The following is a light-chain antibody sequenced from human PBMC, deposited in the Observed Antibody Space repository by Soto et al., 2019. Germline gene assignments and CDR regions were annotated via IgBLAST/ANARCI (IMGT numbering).Light chain of an antibody. J-gene: IGKJ2*01. CDR3: QTYNRAPYT. V-gene: IGKV1-27*01. CDR1: QGINNY. Sequence: DIQMTQSPSSLSASIGDRVTITCRASQGINNYLSWYQQKPGNVPKLLIYAASTLQSGVPSRFIGSGSGTDFILTISRLQPEDVATYYCQTYNRAPYTFGQGTKLEIK. CDR2: AAS.